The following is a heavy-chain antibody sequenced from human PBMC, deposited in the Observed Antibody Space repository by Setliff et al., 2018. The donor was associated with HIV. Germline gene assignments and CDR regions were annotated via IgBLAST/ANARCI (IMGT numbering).Heavy chain of an antibody. CDR3: ARDGGGFLPQDP. CDR1: GYTFTKFD. Sequence: ASVKVSCKASGYTFTKFDINWVRQATGQGLEWMGWINPNSGGTNYAQKFQGRVTMTRDTSISTAYMELSRLRSDDTAVYYCARDGGGFLPQDPWGQGTLVTVSS. D-gene: IGHD3-3*01. J-gene: IGHJ5*02. V-gene: IGHV1-2*02. CDR2: INPNSGGT.